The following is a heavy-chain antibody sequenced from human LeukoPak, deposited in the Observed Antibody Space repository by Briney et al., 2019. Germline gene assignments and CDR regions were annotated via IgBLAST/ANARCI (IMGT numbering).Heavy chain of an antibody. Sequence: GGSLRLSCAASGFTFSNYAMSWVRQAPGEGLEWVSTISGSGGYTYYADSVEGRFTISRDNSKNTLYLQMNSLRADDTAVYYCAKGEGGFFDYWGQGSLVTVSS. CDR1: GFTFSNYA. J-gene: IGHJ4*02. CDR2: ISGSGGYT. V-gene: IGHV3-23*01. CDR3: AKGEGGFFDY. D-gene: IGHD5-12*01.